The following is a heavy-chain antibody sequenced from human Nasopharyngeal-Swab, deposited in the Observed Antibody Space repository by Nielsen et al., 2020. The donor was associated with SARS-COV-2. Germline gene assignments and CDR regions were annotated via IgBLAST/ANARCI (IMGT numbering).Heavy chain of an antibody. Sequence: GESLKISCAASGFTFSSYAMSWVRQAPGKGLEWVSTVSGSGGNTYYADSVKGRFTISRDNSKNTLFLQMNSLRAEDTAVYYCARDGGYSYNDAFDIWGQGTMVTVSS. J-gene: IGHJ3*02. CDR3: ARDGGYSYNDAFDI. CDR1: GFTFSSYA. CDR2: VSGSGGNT. D-gene: IGHD5-18*01. V-gene: IGHV3-23*01.